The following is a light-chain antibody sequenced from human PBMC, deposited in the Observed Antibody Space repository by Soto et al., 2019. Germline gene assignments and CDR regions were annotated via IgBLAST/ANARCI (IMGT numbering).Light chain of an antibody. CDR2: DAS. V-gene: IGKV3-11*01. Sequence: EIVLTQSPATLSLSPGERATLSCRASQSVTSYLAWHQQKPGQAPRLLIYDASNRATGIPARFSGSGSGTDFTLTISSLEPEDFGVYYCQQRSNWPLTFGGGTKVEIK. CDR3: QQRSNWPLT. J-gene: IGKJ4*01. CDR1: QSVTSY.